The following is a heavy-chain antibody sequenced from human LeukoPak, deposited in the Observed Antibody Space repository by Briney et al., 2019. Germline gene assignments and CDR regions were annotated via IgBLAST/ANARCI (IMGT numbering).Heavy chain of an antibody. Sequence: PGESLKISCTASGFTFGDYAMSWVRQAPGKGLEWVGRIKSKTDGGTTDYAAPVKGRFTISRDDSKNTLYLQMNSLKTEDTAVYYCTFRRNTAILKPAFDIWGQGTMVTVSS. D-gene: IGHD5-18*01. CDR1: GFTFGDYA. CDR2: IKSKTDGGTT. CDR3: TFRRNTAILKPAFDI. J-gene: IGHJ3*02. V-gene: IGHV3-15*01.